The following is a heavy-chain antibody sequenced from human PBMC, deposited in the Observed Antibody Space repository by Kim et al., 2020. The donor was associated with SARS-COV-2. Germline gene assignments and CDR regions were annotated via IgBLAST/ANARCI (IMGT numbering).Heavy chain of an antibody. CDR3: ASVQTGRGGRFDP. J-gene: IGHJ5*02. D-gene: IGHD3-16*01. CDR2: IIPIFGTA. V-gene: IGHV1-69*13. Sequence: SVKVSCKASGGTFRNYAISWVRQAPGQGLEWMGGIIPIFGTANSAQKVQGRVTITGAESTSTAYMEMSSLRSEDTAVYYCASVQTGRGGRFDPWGQGTL. CDR1: GGTFRNYA.